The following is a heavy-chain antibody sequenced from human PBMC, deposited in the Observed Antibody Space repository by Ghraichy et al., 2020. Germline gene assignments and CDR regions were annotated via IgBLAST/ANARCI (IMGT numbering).Heavy chain of an antibody. V-gene: IGHV1-2*02. J-gene: IGHJ5*02. CDR1: GYTFTGYY. D-gene: IGHD2-2*01. CDR3: ARALASWAGGLLRQTQRNNWFDP. CDR2: VNPNNGGT. Sequence: ASVKVSCKASGYTFTGYYIHWVRQAPGQGLEWMGWVNPNNGGTDYAQKFQGRVTMTRDMSISAAYMELSRLTSDDTAVYYCARALASWAGGLLRQTQRNNWFDPWGQGTLVTVSS.